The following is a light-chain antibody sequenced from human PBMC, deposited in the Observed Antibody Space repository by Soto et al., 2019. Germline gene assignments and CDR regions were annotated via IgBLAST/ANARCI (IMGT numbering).Light chain of an antibody. V-gene: IGKV3-11*01. CDR2: DAS. CDR1: QSVSKY. J-gene: IGKJ5*01. Sequence: EIVLTQSPATLSLSPGERATLSCRTSQSVSKYFAWYQQKPGRAPRLFIYDASSRATGIPARFIGSGSGTDFTLTISSLEPEDFAIYYCQQRSIWPITFGQGTRLEIK. CDR3: QQRSIWPIT.